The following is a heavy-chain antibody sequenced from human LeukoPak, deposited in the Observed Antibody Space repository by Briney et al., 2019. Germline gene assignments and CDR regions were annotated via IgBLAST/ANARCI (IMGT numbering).Heavy chain of an antibody. J-gene: IGHJ4*02. Sequence: PGGSLRLSCAASRCTFSSYGMHWVRQAPGQGLEWVAVISYDGSNKYYADFVKGRFTISRDNSKNTLYLQMNGLRAEDTAVHYCARLTTRSCWGQGTLVTVSS. V-gene: IGHV3-30-3*01. CDR3: ARLTTRSC. CDR2: ISYDGSNK. CDR1: RCTFSSYG. D-gene: IGHD3-10*01.